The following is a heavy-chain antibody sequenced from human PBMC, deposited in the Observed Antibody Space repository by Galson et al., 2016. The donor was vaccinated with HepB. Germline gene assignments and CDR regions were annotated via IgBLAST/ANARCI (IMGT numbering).Heavy chain of an antibody. CDR3: ARALGIMFGGVIGMGDH. D-gene: IGHD3-16*02. V-gene: IGHV1-18*01. Sequence: SVKVSCKVSGYTLTELSMHWVRQAPGQGLEWMGWISAYNGNTKYAQKVQGRVTMTTDPSSSTAYMGLRSLRSDDTAVYYCARALGIMFGGVIGMGDHWGQGTLVTVSS. CDR1: GYTLTELS. CDR2: ISAYNGNT. J-gene: IGHJ4*02.